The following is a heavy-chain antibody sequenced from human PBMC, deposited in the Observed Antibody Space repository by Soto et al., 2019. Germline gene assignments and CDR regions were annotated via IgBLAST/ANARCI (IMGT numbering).Heavy chain of an antibody. CDR1: GGSFSGYY. CDR3: ARHGDRYYGMDV. CDR2: INHSGST. D-gene: IGHD7-27*01. J-gene: IGHJ6*02. V-gene: IGHV4-34*01. Sequence: SETLSLTCAVYGGSFSGYYWTWIRQPPGTGLEWIGEINHSGSTNYNPSLKSRVTISVDTSKKQFSLKLTSVTAGDTAVYYCARHGDRYYGMDVWGQGTPVTVSS.